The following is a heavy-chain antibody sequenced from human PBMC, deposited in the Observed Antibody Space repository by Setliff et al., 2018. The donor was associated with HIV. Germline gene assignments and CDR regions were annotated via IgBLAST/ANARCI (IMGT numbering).Heavy chain of an antibody. D-gene: IGHD3-22*01. J-gene: IGHJ3*02. Sequence: GASVKVSCKASGDTFSNVLITWVRQAPGQGLEWMGGFIPLYGSRNYAQKFQGRVTITTDESTSTAYMELSSLRSEDTAVYYCARDTNYYDSSGYYLGAFDIWGQGTMVTVSS. V-gene: IGHV1-69*05. CDR2: FIPLYGSR. CDR1: GDTFSNVL. CDR3: ARDTNYYDSSGYYLGAFDI.